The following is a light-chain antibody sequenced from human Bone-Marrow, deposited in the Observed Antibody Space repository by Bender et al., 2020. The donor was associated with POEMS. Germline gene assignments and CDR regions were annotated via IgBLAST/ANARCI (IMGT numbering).Light chain of an antibody. CDR1: SSNIGAHA. Sequence: QSVLTQPPSASGTPGQRVTISCSGGSSNIGAHAVNWYQHLPGTPPTRLIYSSHRRPSEVPDRFSGSRSGTSASLAISGLQSEDEADYYCAVWDDSLNGWVFGGGTKLTVL. J-gene: IGLJ3*02. V-gene: IGLV1-44*01. CDR3: AVWDDSLNGWV. CDR2: SSH.